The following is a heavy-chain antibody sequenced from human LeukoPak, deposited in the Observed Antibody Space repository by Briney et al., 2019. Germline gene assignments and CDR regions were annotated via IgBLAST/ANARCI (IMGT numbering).Heavy chain of an antibody. Sequence: GGSLRLSCAASGFTFSDYYMSWIRQAPGKGLEWVSYISYSGTTIYYADSVKGRFTISRDNAKNSLFLQMNSLRAEDTAVYYCARDVLGYYYESSGYLKFDYWGQGTLVTVSS. CDR1: GFTFSDYY. V-gene: IGHV3-11*01. J-gene: IGHJ4*02. CDR2: ISYSGTTI. D-gene: IGHD3-22*01. CDR3: ARDVLGYYYESSGYLKFDY.